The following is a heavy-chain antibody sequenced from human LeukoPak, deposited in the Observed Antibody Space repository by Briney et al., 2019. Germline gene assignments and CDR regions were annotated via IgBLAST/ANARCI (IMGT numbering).Heavy chain of an antibody. CDR1: GGTFTTYA. J-gene: IGHJ4*02. V-gene: IGHV1-18*01. CDR2: ISAYNGNT. D-gene: IGHD3-10*01. Sequence: GASVKVSCKASGGTFTTYAISWVRQAPGQGLEWMGWISAYNGNTNYAQKLQGRVTMTTDTSTSTAYMELRSLRSDDTAVYYCARYGSGSYASGMFDYWGQRSLLTVSS. CDR3: ARYGSGSYASGMFDY.